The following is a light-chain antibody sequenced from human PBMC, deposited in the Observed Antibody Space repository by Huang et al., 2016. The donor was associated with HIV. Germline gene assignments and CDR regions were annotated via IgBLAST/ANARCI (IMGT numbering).Light chain of an antibody. V-gene: IGKV1-39*01. CDR2: AAS. CDR1: HDINFY. CDR3: QESHSTPYT. Sequence: DIQMTQSPSSLSAFVGDRVNITCLTSHDINFYLNWYQQKPGKAPQLLIYAASSLQSGSPSRFTGGGSGTDFTLSISSLQPEDFGTYYCQESHSTPYTFGQGTKVEIK. J-gene: IGKJ2*01.